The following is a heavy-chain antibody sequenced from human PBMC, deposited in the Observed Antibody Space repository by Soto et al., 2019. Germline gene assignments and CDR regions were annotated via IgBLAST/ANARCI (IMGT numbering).Heavy chain of an antibody. Sequence: GSLRLSCAASGFSFSSHSMKWVRQAPGKGVEGVSYISSSGSTIYYADSVKGRFTISRDNAKNSLYLQMNSLRDDDTAVYYCARGRGYCGGTNCYLDYWGQGALVTVSS. CDR2: ISSSGSTI. CDR3: ARGRGYCGGTNCYLDY. V-gene: IGHV3-48*02. D-gene: IGHD2-21*01. CDR1: GFSFSSHS. J-gene: IGHJ4*02.